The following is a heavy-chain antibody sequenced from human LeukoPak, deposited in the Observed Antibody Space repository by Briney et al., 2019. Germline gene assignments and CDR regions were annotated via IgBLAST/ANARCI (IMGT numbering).Heavy chain of an antibody. V-gene: IGHV3-11*05. CDR2: ISSNTTNT. D-gene: IGHD5-18*01. CDR3: ARGGTPMIISYYYGMDV. J-gene: IGHJ6*02. CDR1: GFTFRDYY. Sequence: PGGSLRLSCVASGFTFRDYYMSWIRQAPGKGLEWISYISSNTTNTNYADSVKGRFTISRDNAKNSLFLQMNSLRPEDTAMYYCARGGTPMIISYYYGMDVWGQGTTVTVSS.